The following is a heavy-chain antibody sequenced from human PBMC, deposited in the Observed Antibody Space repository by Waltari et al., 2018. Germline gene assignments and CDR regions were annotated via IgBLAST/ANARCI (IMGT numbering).Heavy chain of an antibody. Sequence: EVQLVQSGAEVKKPGESLKISCKGSGYSFTSYWIGWLRQMPGKGLEWMGIIYPGDFDTRYSPSFQGQVTISADKSISTAYLQWSSLKASDTAMYYCARRVAAAGNDFYFDYWGQGTLVTVSS. CDR2: IYPGDFDT. CDR3: ARRVAAAGNDFYFDY. D-gene: IGHD6-13*01. V-gene: IGHV5-51*01. CDR1: GYSFTSYW. J-gene: IGHJ4*02.